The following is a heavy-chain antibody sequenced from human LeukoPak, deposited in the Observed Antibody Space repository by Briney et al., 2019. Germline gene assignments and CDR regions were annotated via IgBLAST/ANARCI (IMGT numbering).Heavy chain of an antibody. J-gene: IGHJ6*03. CDR3: ARGREHMDV. D-gene: IGHD1-1*01. CDR1: GGTFTGYY. CDR2: MNPNSGNT. V-gene: IGHV1-8*03. Sequence: ASVKVSCKASGGTFTGYYMHWVRQPPGQGLEWMGWMNPNSGNTGYAQKFQGRVTITRNTSISTAYMELSSLRSEDTAVYYCARGREHMDVWGKGTTVTVSS.